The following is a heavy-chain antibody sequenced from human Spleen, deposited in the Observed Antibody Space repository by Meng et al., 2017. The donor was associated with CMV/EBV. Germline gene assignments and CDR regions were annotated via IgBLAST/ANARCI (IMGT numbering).Heavy chain of an antibody. Sequence: GESLKISCAASGFTVSSNYMSWVRQAPGKGLEWVSVIYSGGSTYYADSVKGRFTISRDNSKNTLYLQMNSLRAEDTAVYYCARDRMESQFLKKFGPWGQGTLVTVSS. CDR3: ARDRMESQFLKKFGP. J-gene: IGHJ5*02. CDR2: IYSGGST. D-gene: IGHD3-3*01. V-gene: IGHV3-53*01. CDR1: GFTVSSNY.